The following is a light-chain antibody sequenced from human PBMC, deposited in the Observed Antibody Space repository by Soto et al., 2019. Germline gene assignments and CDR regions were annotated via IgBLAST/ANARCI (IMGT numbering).Light chain of an antibody. Sequence: DSQMTHSPSSVSEFVVDRVSITCRASQGISSWLAWYQQKPGKAPKLLIYDASSLESGVPSRFSGSGSGTEFTLTISSLQPDDFATYYCQQYNSYLFGQGTKVDIK. CDR2: DAS. J-gene: IGKJ1*01. V-gene: IGKV1-5*01. CDR3: QQYNSYL. CDR1: QGISSW.